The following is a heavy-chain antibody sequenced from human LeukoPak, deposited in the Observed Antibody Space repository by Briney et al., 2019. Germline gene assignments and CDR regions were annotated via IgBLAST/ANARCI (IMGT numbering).Heavy chain of an antibody. V-gene: IGHV4-59*08. J-gene: IGHJ5*02. Sequence: KPSETLSLTCTVSGGPISSYYWSWIRQPPGKGLEWIGYIYYSGSTNYNPSLKSRVTISVDTSKNQFSLKLSSVTAADTAVYYCARHSSPMVVVAATLVWFDPWGQGTLVTVSS. D-gene: IGHD2-15*01. CDR2: IYYSGST. CDR1: GGPISSYY. CDR3: ARHSSPMVVVAATLVWFDP.